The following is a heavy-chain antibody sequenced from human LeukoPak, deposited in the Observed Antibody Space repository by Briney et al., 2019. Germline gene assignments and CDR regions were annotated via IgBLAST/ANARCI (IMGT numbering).Heavy chain of an antibody. CDR1: GGSISTYY. D-gene: IGHD1-7*01. CDR3: ARVRNNWNYFSARNNWFDP. Sequence: SETLSLTCTVSGGSISTYYWSWIRQSPGKGLEWIGSIYYSGSTYYNPSLKSRVTISVDTSKNQFSLKLSSVTAADTAVYYCARVRNNWNYFSARNNWFDPWGQGTLVTVSS. J-gene: IGHJ5*02. V-gene: IGHV4-59*08. CDR2: IYYSGST.